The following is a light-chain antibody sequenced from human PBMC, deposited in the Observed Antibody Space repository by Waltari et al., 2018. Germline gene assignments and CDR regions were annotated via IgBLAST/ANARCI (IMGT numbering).Light chain of an antibody. CDR1: QRVGRA. CDR3: QMYVRLPVT. J-gene: IGKJ1*01. CDR2: DAS. V-gene: IGKV3-20*01. Sequence: EIVLTQSPGTLALSPGERATLSCRASQRVGRALAWYQQKPGQAPRLLIYDASSRATGISDKYSGSVSGTDFSLTISRVEPEDFAVYFCQMYVRLPVTFGQGTKVEVK.